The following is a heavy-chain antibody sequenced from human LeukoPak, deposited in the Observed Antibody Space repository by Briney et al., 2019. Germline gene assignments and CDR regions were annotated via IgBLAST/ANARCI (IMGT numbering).Heavy chain of an antibody. V-gene: IGHV3-23*01. Sequence: GGSLRLSCAASGFTFSSYAMSWVRQAPGKGLEWVSAISGSGGSTYYADSVKGRFTISRDNSKNTLYLQMNSLRAEDTAVYYCAKAGGSGSYYSYYGMDVWGQGTTVTVSS. J-gene: IGHJ6*02. D-gene: IGHD3-10*01. CDR1: GFTFSSYA. CDR3: AKAGGSGSYYSYYGMDV. CDR2: ISGSGGST.